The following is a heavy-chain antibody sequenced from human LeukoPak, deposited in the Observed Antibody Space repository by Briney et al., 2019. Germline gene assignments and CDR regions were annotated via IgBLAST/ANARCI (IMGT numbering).Heavy chain of an antibody. Sequence: SQTLSLTCAISGDSVSSNSAAWNWIRQSPSRGLEWLGRTYYRSKWYNDYAVSVKSRITINPDTSKNQFSLQLNSVTPEDTAVYYCARDFSGYSSGELPHAFDIWGQGTMVTVSS. CDR1: GDSVSSNSAA. CDR2: TYYRSKWYN. V-gene: IGHV6-1*01. J-gene: IGHJ3*02. D-gene: IGHD6-19*01. CDR3: ARDFSGYSSGELPHAFDI.